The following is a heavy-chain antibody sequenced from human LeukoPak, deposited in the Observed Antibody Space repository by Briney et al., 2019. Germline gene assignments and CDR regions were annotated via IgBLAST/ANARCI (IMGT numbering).Heavy chain of an antibody. J-gene: IGHJ4*02. V-gene: IGHV1-8*01. CDR2: MNPNSGNT. CDR3: ARASRRAAAGLGRYFDY. D-gene: IGHD6-13*01. CDR1: GYTFTSYD. Sequence: ASVKVSCKASGYTFTSYDINWVRQATGQGLEWMGWMNPNSGNTGYAQKFQGRVTMTRNTSISTAYMELSSLRSEGTAVYYCARASRRAAAGLGRYFDYWGQGTLVTVSS.